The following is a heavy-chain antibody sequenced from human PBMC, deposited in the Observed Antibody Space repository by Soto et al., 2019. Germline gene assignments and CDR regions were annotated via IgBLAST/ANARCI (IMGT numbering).Heavy chain of an antibody. CDR1: GGSISSGGYS. CDR2: IYHSGST. CDR3: AKAGLWFVGRAFYVMDV. Sequence: QLQLQESGSGLVKPSQTLSLTCAVSGGSISSGGYSWSWIRQPPGKGLEWIGYIYHSGSTYYNPSIKSRVTISVDRSKNQFSLKLSSVTAADTAVYYCAKAGLWFVGRAFYVMDVWGQGTTVTVSS. V-gene: IGHV4-30-2*01. D-gene: IGHD3-10*01. J-gene: IGHJ6*02.